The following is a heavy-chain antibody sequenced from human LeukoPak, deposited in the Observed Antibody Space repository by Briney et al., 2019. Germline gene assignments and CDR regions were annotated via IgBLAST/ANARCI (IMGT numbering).Heavy chain of an antibody. D-gene: IGHD6-19*01. CDR3: ARSKGSGWYRGGNNWFDP. CDR2: IIPIFGTA. J-gene: IGHJ5*02. V-gene: IGHV1-69*13. CDR1: GYTLTELS. Sequence: ASVKVSCKVSGYTLTELSMHWVRQAPGQGLEWMGGIIPIFGTANYAQKFQGRVTITADESTSTAYMELSSLRSEDTAVYYCARSKGSGWYRGGNNWFDPWGQGTLVTVSS.